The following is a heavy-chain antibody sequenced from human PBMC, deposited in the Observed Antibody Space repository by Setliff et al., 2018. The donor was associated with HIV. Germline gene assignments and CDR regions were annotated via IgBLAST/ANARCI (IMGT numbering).Heavy chain of an antibody. Sequence: SETLSLTCAVYGESLSGYYRSWIRQPPGKGLEWIGEVTHTRATNYNPSLQSRVTVTVDTSKNQFSLKLSSVTAADTAVYYCVRGGDSSSWYWGRWFDPWGQGTLVTVSS. D-gene: IGHD6-13*01. CDR1: GESLSGYY. CDR2: VTHTRAT. V-gene: IGHV4-34*01. J-gene: IGHJ5*02. CDR3: VRGGDSSSWYWGRWFDP.